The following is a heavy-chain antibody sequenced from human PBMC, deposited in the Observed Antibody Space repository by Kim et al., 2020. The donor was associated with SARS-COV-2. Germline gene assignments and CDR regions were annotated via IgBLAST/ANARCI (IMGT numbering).Heavy chain of an antibody. J-gene: IGHJ5*02. CDR2: IHIDGTT. CDR3: RRGHWGDPPS. V-gene: IGHV3-53*01. D-gene: IGHD7-27*01. Sequence: GGSLRLSCAASGFIVTNHYLTWVRQAPGKGLEWLSMIHIDGTTYYADSVRGRFIISRDTSENTLYLQMNNLRAEDTAIYFCRRGHWGDPPSWGQETRVTISS. CDR1: GFIVTNHY.